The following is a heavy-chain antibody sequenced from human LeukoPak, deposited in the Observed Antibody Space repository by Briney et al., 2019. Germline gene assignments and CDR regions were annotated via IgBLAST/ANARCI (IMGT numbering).Heavy chain of an antibody. V-gene: IGHV1-2*02. CDR2: SNPNSGDT. D-gene: IGHD3-10*02. Sequence: GASVKVSCKASGYTFTGYFMHWVRQGPGQGFEWMGWSNPNSGDTNYAQKFQGRVSMTRDTSISTVYMELSSLRSDDTAVYYCGRDVRHTYDYWGQGTLVTVSS. J-gene: IGHJ4*02. CDR3: GRDVRHTYDY. CDR1: GYTFTGYF.